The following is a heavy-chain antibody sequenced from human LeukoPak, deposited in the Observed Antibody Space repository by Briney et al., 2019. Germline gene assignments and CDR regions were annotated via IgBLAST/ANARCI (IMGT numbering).Heavy chain of an antibody. CDR1: GGSFSGYY. D-gene: IGHD3-16*01. Sequence: SETLSLTCAVYGGSFSGYYWSWIRQPPGKGLEWIGEINHSGSTNYNPSLKSRVTISVDTSKNQFSLKLSSVTAADTAVYYCARPPTSSPLMQCAFDIWGQGTMVTVSS. CDR2: INHSGST. V-gene: IGHV4-34*01. J-gene: IGHJ3*02. CDR3: ARPPTSSPLMQCAFDI.